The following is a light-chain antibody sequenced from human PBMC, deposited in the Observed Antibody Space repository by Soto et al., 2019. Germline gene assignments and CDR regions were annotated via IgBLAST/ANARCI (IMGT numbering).Light chain of an antibody. V-gene: IGKV3-11*01. CDR1: QSVRFY. Sequence: EIVLTQSPATLSLSPGERVTLSCRASQSVRFYLAWYQQKPGQAPRLLIYDASNRATGIPARFSGSESGTDFTLTISSLEPEDFAVYYCQQRSSWPLTFGGGTKVEIK. CDR3: QQRSSWPLT. J-gene: IGKJ4*01. CDR2: DAS.